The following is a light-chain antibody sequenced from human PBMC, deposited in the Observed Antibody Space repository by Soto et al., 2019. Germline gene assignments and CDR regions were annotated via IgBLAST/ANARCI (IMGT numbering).Light chain of an antibody. CDR2: GTS. J-gene: IGKJ1*01. Sequence: ETVLTQSPRSLSVSPGEGATLSCRASQTVTSSYLAWYQQTPGQAPRLLIYGTSSRATGTPDRFSGSGSGTDFTLTISRLEPEDFAVYYCQQYGSSPWTFGQGTKVDIK. CDR1: QTVTSSY. V-gene: IGKV3-20*01. CDR3: QQYGSSPWT.